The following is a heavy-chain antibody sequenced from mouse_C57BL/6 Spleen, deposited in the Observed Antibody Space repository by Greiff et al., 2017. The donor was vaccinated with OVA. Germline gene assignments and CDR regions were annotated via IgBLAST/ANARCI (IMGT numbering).Heavy chain of an antibody. CDR3: ARGDSNEGPPYAMDY. CDR1: DSEVFPIAY. D-gene: IGHD2-5*01. V-gene: IGHV15-2*01. CDR2: ILPSIGRT. Sequence: VQLQHSGSELRSPGSSVKLSCKDFDSEVFPIAYMSWVRQKPGHGFEWIGGILPSIGRTIYGEKFEDKATLDADTLSNTAYLELNSLTSEDSAIYYCARGDSNEGPPYAMDYWGQGTSVTVSS. J-gene: IGHJ4*01.